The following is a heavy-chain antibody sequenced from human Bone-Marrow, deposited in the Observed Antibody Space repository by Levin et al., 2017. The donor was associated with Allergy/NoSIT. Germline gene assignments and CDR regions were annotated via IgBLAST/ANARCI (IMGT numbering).Heavy chain of an antibody. CDR2: ITGSAATT. Sequence: PGGSLRLSCAASGFTFTSYAMAWVRQAPGKGLEWVASITGSAATTYYADSVKGRFTISKDNPKNALVLQMNSLRPEATADYYCAKDRRFTVTADFDNWGHGTRVTVAS. CDR1: GFTFTSYA. D-gene: IGHD4-17*01. V-gene: IGHV3-23*01. J-gene: IGHJ4*01. CDR3: AKDRRFTVTADFDN.